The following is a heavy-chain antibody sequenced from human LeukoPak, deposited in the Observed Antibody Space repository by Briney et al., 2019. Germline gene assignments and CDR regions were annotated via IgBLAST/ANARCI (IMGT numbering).Heavy chain of an antibody. CDR1: SGSISSSSYY. J-gene: IGHJ4*02. Sequence: SETLPLTCTVSSGSISSSSYYWGWIRQPPGKGLEWIGSIYYSGSTYYNPSLKSRVTISVDTSKNQFSLKLSSVTAADTAVYYCARLGGSGSYYLVSYWGQGTLVTVSS. D-gene: IGHD3-10*01. V-gene: IGHV4-39*01. CDR2: IYYSGST. CDR3: ARLGGSGSYYLVSY.